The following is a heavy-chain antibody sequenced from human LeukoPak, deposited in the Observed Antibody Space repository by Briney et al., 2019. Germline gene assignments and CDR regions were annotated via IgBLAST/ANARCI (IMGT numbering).Heavy chain of an antibody. D-gene: IGHD3-22*01. J-gene: IGHJ4*02. CDR1: GFTFSDHT. CDR2: ISYTSSYI. V-gene: IGHV3-21*01. Sequence: GGSLRLSCAASGFTFSDHTMNWVRQAPGKGLEWVSSISYTSSYIYYADSVKGRFTISRDNAKNSLSLQMNSLRAEDTAVYYCSGVVVSFLYYFDYWGQGTLVTVSS. CDR3: SGVVVSFLYYFDY.